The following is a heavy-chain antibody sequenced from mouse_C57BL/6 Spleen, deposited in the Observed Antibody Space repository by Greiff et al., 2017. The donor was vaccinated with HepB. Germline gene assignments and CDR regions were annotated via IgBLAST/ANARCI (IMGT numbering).Heavy chain of an antibody. V-gene: IGHV14-4*01. D-gene: IGHD2-3*01. CDR3: TTRGDGYSFAY. CDR1: GFNIKDDY. Sequence: EVKLMESGAELVRPGASVKLSCTASGFNIKDDYMHWVKQRPEQGLEWIGWIDPENGDTEYASKFQGKATITADTSSNTAYLQLSSLTSEDTSVYYCTTRGDGYSFAYWGQGTLVTVSA. J-gene: IGHJ3*01. CDR2: IDPENGDT.